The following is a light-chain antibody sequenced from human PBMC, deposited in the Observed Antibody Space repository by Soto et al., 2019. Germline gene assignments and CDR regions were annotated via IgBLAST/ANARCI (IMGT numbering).Light chain of an antibody. Sequence: EIATTQSPRTLYASPGHRAATSCRASQSVSTNFACYQQKPGQAPRLLIYGASTRATGIPARFSGSGSGTEFTLTISSLQSEDFAVYYCQQYNRRQWTFGQGTKVDI. CDR1: QSVSTN. CDR2: GAS. V-gene: IGKV3-15*01. CDR3: QQYNRRQWT. J-gene: IGKJ1*01.